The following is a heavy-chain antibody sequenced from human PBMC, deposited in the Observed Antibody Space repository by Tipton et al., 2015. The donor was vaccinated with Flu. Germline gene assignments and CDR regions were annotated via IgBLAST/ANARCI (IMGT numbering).Heavy chain of an antibody. Sequence: SLRLSCAASGSTFSSYEMNWVRQAPGKGLEWVSYISSSGSTIYYADSVKGRFTISRDNAKNSLYLQMNSLRAEDTAVYYCARAPFDWPLDYWGQGTLVTVSS. J-gene: IGHJ4*02. CDR3: ARAPFDWPLDY. V-gene: IGHV3-48*03. CDR1: GSTFSSYE. CDR2: ISSSGSTI. D-gene: IGHD3-9*01.